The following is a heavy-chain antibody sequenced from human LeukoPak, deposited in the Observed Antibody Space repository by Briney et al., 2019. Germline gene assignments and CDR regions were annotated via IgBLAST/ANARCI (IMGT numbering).Heavy chain of an antibody. CDR3: ATQGLRYSSSTSCLYYYYYYYMDV. CDR2: INPNSGGT. D-gene: IGHD2-2*01. J-gene: IGHJ6*03. CDR1: GCTFTGYY. V-gene: IGHV1-2*02. Sequence: ASVKVSCKASGCTFTGYYMHWVRQAPGQGLEWMGWINPNSGGTNYAQKFQGRVTMTRDTSISTAYMELSRLRSDDTAVYYCATQGLRYSSSTSCLYYYYYYYMDVWGKGTTVTVSS.